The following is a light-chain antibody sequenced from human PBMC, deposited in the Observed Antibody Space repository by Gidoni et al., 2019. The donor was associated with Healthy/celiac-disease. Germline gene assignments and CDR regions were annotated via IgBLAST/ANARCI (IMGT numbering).Light chain of an antibody. CDR1: QSISSW. Sequence: PSTLSASVGDRVTITCRASQSISSWLAWYQQKPGKAPKLLIYKASSLESGVPSRFSGSGSGTEFTLTISSLQPDDFATYYCQQYNSYSGTFXXXTKVEIK. J-gene: IGKJ1*01. CDR2: KAS. V-gene: IGKV1-5*03. CDR3: QQYNSYSGT.